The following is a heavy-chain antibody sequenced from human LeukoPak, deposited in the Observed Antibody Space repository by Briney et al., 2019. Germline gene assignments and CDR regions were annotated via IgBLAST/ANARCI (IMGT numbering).Heavy chain of an antibody. CDR3: AREKEMATARDLRGFGYYFDY. Sequence: GGSLRLSCAASGFIFSSNAMHWVRQAPGKGLEWVAGISYDGSNKYYADSVKGRFTISRDNSKNTLYLQMNSLRAEDTAVYYCAREKEMATARDLRGFGYYFDYWGQGTLVTVSS. D-gene: IGHD5-18*01. V-gene: IGHV3-30-3*01. CDR2: ISYDGSNK. CDR1: GFIFSSNA. J-gene: IGHJ4*02.